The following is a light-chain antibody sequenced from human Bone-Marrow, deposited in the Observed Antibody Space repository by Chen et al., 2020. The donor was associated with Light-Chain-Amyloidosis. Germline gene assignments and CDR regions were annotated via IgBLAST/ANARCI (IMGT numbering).Light chain of an antibody. CDR1: DLPTKY. V-gene: IGLV3-25*03. Sequence: SYELTQPPSVSVSPGQTARITCSGDDLPTKYAYWYQQKPGQAPVLVIHRDTERPSGISERFSGSRSGTTDTLTISGVQAEDEADYHCQSAESSGTYEVMFGGGTQLTVL. CDR3: QSAESSGTYEVM. J-gene: IGLJ3*02. CDR2: RDT.